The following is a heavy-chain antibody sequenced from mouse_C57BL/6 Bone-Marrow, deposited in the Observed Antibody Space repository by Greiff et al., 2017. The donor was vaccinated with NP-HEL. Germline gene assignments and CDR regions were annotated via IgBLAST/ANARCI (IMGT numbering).Heavy chain of an antibody. V-gene: IGHV1-18*01. CDR1: GYTFTDYN. CDR3: ARQDIYYDSYWYFDV. Sequence: EVQLQQSGPELVKPGASVKIPCKASGYTFTDYNMDWVKQSHGKSLEWIGDINPNNGGTIYNQKFKGKATLTVDKSSSTAYMELRSLTSEDTAVYYCARQDIYYDSYWYFDVWGTGTTVTVSS. J-gene: IGHJ1*03. D-gene: IGHD2-4*01. CDR2: INPNNGGT.